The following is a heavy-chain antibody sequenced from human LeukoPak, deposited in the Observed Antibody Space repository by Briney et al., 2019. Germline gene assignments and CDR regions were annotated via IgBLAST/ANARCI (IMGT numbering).Heavy chain of an antibody. V-gene: IGHV3-20*04. CDR1: GFTFDDYG. D-gene: IGHD5-18*01. J-gene: IGHJ6*03. Sequence: PGGSLRLSCAASGFTFDDYGMSWVRQAPGKGLEWVSGINWNGGSTGYADSVKGRFTISRDNAKNSLYLQMNSLRAEDTALYYCARDNVDTAMVMLRHRYYYYYMDVWGKGTTVTVSS. CDR2: INWNGGST. CDR3: ARDNVDTAMVMLRHRYYYYYMDV.